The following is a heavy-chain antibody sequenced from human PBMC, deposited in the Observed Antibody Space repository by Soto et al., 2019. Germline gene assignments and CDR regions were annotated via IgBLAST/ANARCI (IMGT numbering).Heavy chain of an antibody. CDR2: VYYSGTS. Sequence: QVHLQESGPRLVEPSETLSLTCSVSGDSIRNSGHYWGWVRQPPGKGLEWIGSVYYSGTSYRKPSLNSRLTMSIATSKNQFSLRLTSVTAADTAIYYCARPATVAPPDAFQVWSQGTLVTVSS. CDR3: ARPATVAPPDAFQV. CDR1: GDSIRNSGHY. D-gene: IGHD6-19*01. V-gene: IGHV4-39*01. J-gene: IGHJ3*01.